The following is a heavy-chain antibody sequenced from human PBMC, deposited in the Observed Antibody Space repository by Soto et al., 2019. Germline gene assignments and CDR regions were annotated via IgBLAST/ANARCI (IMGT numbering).Heavy chain of an antibody. Sequence: QMQLQESGSGLVKPSQTLSLTCAVSGGSISSGGYSWSWIRQPPGKGLEWIGYIYHSGSTYYNPSLKRRVTISVDRSKNQFSLRLSSVTAADTAVYYCAGGIAARPLGYWGQGTLVTVSS. CDR3: AGGIAARPLGY. CDR1: GGSISSGGYS. D-gene: IGHD6-6*01. CDR2: IYHSGST. V-gene: IGHV4-30-2*01. J-gene: IGHJ4*02.